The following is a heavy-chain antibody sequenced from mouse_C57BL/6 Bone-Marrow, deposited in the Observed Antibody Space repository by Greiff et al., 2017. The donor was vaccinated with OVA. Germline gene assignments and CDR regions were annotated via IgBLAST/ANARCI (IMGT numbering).Heavy chain of an antibody. Sequence: VKLQESGAELMKPGASVKLSCKATGYTFTGYWIEWVKQRPGHGLEWIGEILPGSGCTNYNEKFKGKATFTADTSSNTAYMQLSSLTTEDSAIYYCASGLRLYYFDYWGQGTTLTVSS. CDR2: ILPGSGCT. V-gene: IGHV1-9*01. CDR1: GYTFTGYW. D-gene: IGHD2-4*01. CDR3: ASGLRLYYFDY. J-gene: IGHJ2*01.